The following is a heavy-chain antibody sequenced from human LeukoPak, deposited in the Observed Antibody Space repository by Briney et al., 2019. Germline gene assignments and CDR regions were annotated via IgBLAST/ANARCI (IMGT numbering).Heavy chain of an antibody. CDR1: GYTFTSYD. Sequence: ASVKVSCKASGYTFTSYDINWVQQATGQGLEWMGWMNPNSGNTGYAQKFQGRVSMTRATSISTAYLELSSLTFEDTAVYYCARTPPKGDIDYWGQGTLVTVSS. J-gene: IGHJ4*02. D-gene: IGHD2-21*02. CDR3: ARTPPKGDIDY. CDR2: MNPNSGNT. V-gene: IGHV1-8*01.